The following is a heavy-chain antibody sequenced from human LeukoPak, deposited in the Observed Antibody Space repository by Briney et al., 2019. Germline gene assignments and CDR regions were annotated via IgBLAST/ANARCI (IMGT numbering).Heavy chain of an antibody. V-gene: IGHV1-2*02. CDR3: ARGGTYGSGSSNRPSDY. D-gene: IGHD3-10*01. Sequence: ASVKVSCKASGYTFTGYYMHWVRQAPGQGLEWMGWINPNSGGTNYAQKFQGRVTMTRDSSISTAYMELSRLRSDDTAVYYCARGGTYGSGSSNRPSDYWGQGTLVTVSS. CDR1: GYTFTGYY. J-gene: IGHJ4*02. CDR2: INPNSGGT.